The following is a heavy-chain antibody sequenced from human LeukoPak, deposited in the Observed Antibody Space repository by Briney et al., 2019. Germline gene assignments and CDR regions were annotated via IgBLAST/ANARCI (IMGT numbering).Heavy chain of an antibody. J-gene: IGHJ6*02. CDR2: ISSSGSTM. CDR1: GFTFSDYY. CDR3: ARGAQWLDVDYYGMDV. V-gene: IGHV3-11*01. Sequence: GGSLRLSCAASGFTFSDYYMSWIRQAPGKGLEWVSYISSSGSTMYYADSVKGRFTISRDNAKNSLYLQMNSLRAEDTAVYYCARGAQWLDVDYYGMDVWGQGTTVTVSS. D-gene: IGHD6-19*01.